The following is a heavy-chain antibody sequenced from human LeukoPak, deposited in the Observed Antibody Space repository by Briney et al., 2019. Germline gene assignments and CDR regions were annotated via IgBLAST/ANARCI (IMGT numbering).Heavy chain of an antibody. Sequence: PGGSLRLSSAASGFTFSSYAMRWVRQSPGKGLEWVSAITGGGGSTDSAEFVKGRFTISRDNSKNTLYLQMNSLRAEDTAVYYCAKFYDILTGYFDYWGQGTLVTVSS. CDR1: GFTFSSYA. CDR2: ITGGGGST. J-gene: IGHJ4*02. CDR3: AKFYDILTGYFDY. V-gene: IGHV3-23*01. D-gene: IGHD3-9*01.